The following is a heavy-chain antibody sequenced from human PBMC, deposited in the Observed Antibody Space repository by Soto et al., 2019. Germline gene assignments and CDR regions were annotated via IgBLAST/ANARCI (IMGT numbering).Heavy chain of an antibody. CDR2: ISGSGGST. D-gene: IGHD6-13*01. CDR3: AKDQRSSSWYAYYYYGMDV. J-gene: IGHJ6*02. Sequence: GSLRLSCAASGFTFSSYAMSWVRQAPGKGLEWVSAISGSGGSTYYADSVKGRFTISRDNSKNTLYLQMNSLRAEDTAVYYCAKDQRSSSWYAYYYYGMDVWGQGTTVTVSS. V-gene: IGHV3-23*01. CDR1: GFTFSSYA.